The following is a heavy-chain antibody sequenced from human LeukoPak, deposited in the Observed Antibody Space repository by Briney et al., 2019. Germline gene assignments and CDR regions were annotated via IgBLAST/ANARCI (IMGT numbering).Heavy chain of an antibody. CDR1: GDSVSSNSAA. CDR3: ARVGSSGPQVPDDAFDI. J-gene: IGHJ3*02. Sequence: SQTLSLTCAISGDSVSSNSAAWNWIRQSPSRGLEWLGRTYYRSKWYNDYAVSVKSRITINPDTSKNQFSLQLNSVTPEDTAVYYCARVGSSGPQVPDDAFDIWGQGTMVTVSS. CDR2: TYYRSKWYN. V-gene: IGHV6-1*01. D-gene: IGHD3-22*01.